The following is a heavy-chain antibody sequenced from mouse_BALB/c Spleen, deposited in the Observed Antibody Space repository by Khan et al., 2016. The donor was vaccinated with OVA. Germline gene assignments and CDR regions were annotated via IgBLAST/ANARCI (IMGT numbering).Heavy chain of an antibody. CDR3: ARNREPDYFDY. V-gene: IGHV2-9*02. CDR1: GFSLTSHG. J-gene: IGHJ2*01. CDR2: IWAGGST. Sequence: VQLQESGPGLVAPSQSLSITCTVSGFSLTSHGVHWVRQPPGKGLEWLGVIWAGGSTNYISALMSRLSISKDSSKSQVFLKMNSLQTDDTAIYYCARNREPDYFDYWGKGTTLTVSS.